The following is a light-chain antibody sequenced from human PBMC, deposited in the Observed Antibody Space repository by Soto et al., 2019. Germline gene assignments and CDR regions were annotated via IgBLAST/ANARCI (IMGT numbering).Light chain of an antibody. CDR1: SSNIGSNT. Sequence: QSVLTQPPSASGTPGQRVTISCSASSSNIGSNTVNWYQQLPGTAPKLLIYSNNQRPSGVPDRFSGSKSGTPASLAISGLQSDDEAEYFCATWDDSVNGEVFGGGTKLTVL. J-gene: IGLJ2*01. CDR3: ATWDDSVNGEV. CDR2: SNN. V-gene: IGLV1-44*01.